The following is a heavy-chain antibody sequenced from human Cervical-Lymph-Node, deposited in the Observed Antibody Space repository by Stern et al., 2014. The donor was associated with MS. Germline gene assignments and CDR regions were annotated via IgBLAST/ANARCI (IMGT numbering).Heavy chain of an antibody. CDR1: GFSLRTSGVG. Sequence: QVTLRESGPTLVKPTQTLTLTCTFSGFSLRTSGVGVGWIRQPPGKALEWLALLYWDDDKRYSPSLKTRLTITKDTSKNQVVLTMTNMDPVDTATYYCAHRPHDDFWSGYYTHWGQGSLVTVSS. J-gene: IGHJ4*02. D-gene: IGHD3-3*01. CDR3: AHRPHDDFWSGYYTH. CDR2: LYWDDDK. V-gene: IGHV2-5*02.